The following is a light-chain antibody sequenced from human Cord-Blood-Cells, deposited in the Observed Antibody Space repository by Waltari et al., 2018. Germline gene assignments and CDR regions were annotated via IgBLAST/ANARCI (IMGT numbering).Light chain of an antibody. CDR1: QSVSSY. CDR2: DAS. Sequence: EIVLTQSPATLSLSPGERATLSCRASQSVSSYLAWYQQKPGQAPRLLSYDASNRATGIPARFRGSGSGTDFTLTISSLEPEDFAVYYCQQRSNWPIFTFGPGTKVDIK. J-gene: IGKJ3*01. CDR3: QQRSNWPIFT. V-gene: IGKV3-11*01.